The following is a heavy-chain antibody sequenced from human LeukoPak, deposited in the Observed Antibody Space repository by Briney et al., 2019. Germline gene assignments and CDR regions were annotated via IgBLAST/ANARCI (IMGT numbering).Heavy chain of an antibody. J-gene: IGHJ4*02. D-gene: IGHD1-7*01. Sequence: SETLSLTCTVSGASISSYYWSWIRQPAGKGLEWIGRLYTSGSTNYNPSLKSRVTISVDTSNNQFSLKLSSVTAADTAVYYCARDLGRRGNYEDWGQGTLVTVSS. CDR2: LYTSGST. CDR1: GASISSYY. V-gene: IGHV4-4*07. CDR3: ARDLGRRGNYED.